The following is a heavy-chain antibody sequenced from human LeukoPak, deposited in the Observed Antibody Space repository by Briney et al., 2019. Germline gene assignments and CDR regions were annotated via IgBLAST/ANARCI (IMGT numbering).Heavy chain of an antibody. D-gene: IGHD1-1*01. V-gene: IGHV6-1*01. CDR1: GDSVSSNSAA. CDR2: TYYRSKWYT. Sequence: SQTLSLTCATSGDSVSSNSAAWNWIRQSPSRGLEWLGRTYYRSKWYTYYAVSVKSRISINRDTSKNQISLQLNSVTPEDTAVYYCARSTGPIDCWGQGTLVTVSS. CDR3: ARSTGPIDC. J-gene: IGHJ4*02.